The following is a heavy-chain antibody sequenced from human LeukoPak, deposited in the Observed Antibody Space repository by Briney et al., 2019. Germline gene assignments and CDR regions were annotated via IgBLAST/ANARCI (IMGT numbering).Heavy chain of an antibody. D-gene: IGHD3-10*01. V-gene: IGHV4-39*07. J-gene: IGHJ5*02. CDR1: GGSISTSSFY. CDR3: ARTPMVRGVIGWFDP. Sequence: SETLSLTCTVSGGSISTSSFYWGWIRQPPGKGLEWIGNIYYSGSTYYNPSLKSRVTLSVDTSKNQFSLKLSSVTAADTAVYYCARTPMVRGVIGWFDPWGQGTLVTVSS. CDR2: IYYSGST.